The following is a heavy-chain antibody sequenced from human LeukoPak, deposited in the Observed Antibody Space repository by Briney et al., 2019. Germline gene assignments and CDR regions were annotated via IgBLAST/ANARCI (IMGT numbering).Heavy chain of an antibody. V-gene: IGHV3-30*03. CDR2: ISYDGSNK. Sequence: GWSLRLSCAASGFIFSSYGMSWVRQAPGKGLEWVAVISYDGSNKYYADSVKGRFTISRDNSKNTLYLQMNSLRAEDTAVHYCARDRTGYYGSGSYYSGWFDPWGQGTLVTVSS. CDR1: GFIFSSYG. CDR3: ARDRTGYYGSGSYYSGWFDP. D-gene: IGHD3-10*01. J-gene: IGHJ5*02.